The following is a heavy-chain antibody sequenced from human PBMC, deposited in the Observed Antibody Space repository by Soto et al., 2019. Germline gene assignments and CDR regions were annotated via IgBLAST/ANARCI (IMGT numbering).Heavy chain of an antibody. CDR1: GYTFTSYD. CDR3: ARGAYYGSDYYVDV. CDR2: MNPNSGNT. D-gene: IGHD3-10*01. J-gene: IGHJ6*03. Sequence: QVQLVQSGAEVKKPGASVKVSCKASGYTFTSYDINWVRQATGQGLEWMGWMNPNSGNTGYAKKCQGRVTMTRNTSIGKAYMELSSLRSEDTAVYYCARGAYYGSDYYVDVWGKGTTVTVSS. V-gene: IGHV1-8*01.